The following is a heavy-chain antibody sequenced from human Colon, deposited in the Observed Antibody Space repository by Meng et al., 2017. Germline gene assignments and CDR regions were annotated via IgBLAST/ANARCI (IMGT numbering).Heavy chain of an antibody. V-gene: IGHV3-48*03. CDR1: GFTFSSYE. CDR3: LVTIRLDY. J-gene: IGHJ4*02. D-gene: IGHD3-16*02. Sequence: GGSLRLSCAASGFTFSSYEMNWVRQAPGKGLEWVSYISSSGSTIYYADSVKGRFTISRDNAKNSLYLQMNSLRAEDTAVYYCLVTIRLDYWGQGTLVTGAS. CDR2: ISSSGSTI.